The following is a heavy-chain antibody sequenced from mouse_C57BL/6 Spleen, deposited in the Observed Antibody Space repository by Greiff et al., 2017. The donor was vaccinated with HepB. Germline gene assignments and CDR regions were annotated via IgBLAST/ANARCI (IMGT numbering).Heavy chain of an antibody. CDR2: IHPNSGST. V-gene: IGHV1-64*01. CDR1: GYTFTSYW. Sequence: VKLQQPGAELVKPGASVKLSCKASGYTFTSYWMHWVKQRPGQGLEWIGMIHPNSGSTNYNEKFKSKATLTVDKSSSTAYMQLSSLTSEDSAVYYCARSGSSYNYYAMDYWGQGTSVTVSS. D-gene: IGHD1-1*01. CDR3: ARSGSSYNYYAMDY. J-gene: IGHJ4*01.